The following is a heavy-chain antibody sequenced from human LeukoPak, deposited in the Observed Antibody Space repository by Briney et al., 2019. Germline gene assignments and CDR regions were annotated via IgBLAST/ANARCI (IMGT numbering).Heavy chain of an antibody. Sequence: GAAVKVSCKASVYTFTCYYMHWVRQAPGQGLEWMGRINPNSGGTNYAQKFQGRVTITRDTYISTDYMELSRMRSDDTAVYYCARDLKFGGVIVPPGYWGQGTLVTVSS. CDR3: ARDLKFGGVIVPPGY. CDR2: INPNSGGT. J-gene: IGHJ4*02. V-gene: IGHV1-2*06. D-gene: IGHD3-16*02. CDR1: VYTFTCYY.